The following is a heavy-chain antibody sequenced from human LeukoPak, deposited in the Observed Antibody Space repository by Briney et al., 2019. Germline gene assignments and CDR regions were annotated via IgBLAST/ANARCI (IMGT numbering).Heavy chain of an antibody. D-gene: IGHD6-19*01. CDR1: GFTFSSYA. J-gene: IGHJ4*02. V-gene: IGHV3-30-3*01. Sequence: PGGSLRLSCAASGFTFSSYAMHWVRQAPGKGLEWVAVISYDGSNKYYADSVKGRFTISRDNSKNTLYLQMNSLRAEDTAVYYCARDPNSSVYVGAYWGQGTLVTVSS. CDR2: ISYDGSNK. CDR3: ARDPNSSVYVGAY.